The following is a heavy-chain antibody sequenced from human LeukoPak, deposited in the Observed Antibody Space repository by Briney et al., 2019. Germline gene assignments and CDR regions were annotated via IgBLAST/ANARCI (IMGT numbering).Heavy chain of an antibody. CDR3: AREDDSSGLGDY. CDR2: IIPIFGTA. CDR1: GGTFSSYA. D-gene: IGHD3-22*01. V-gene: IGHV1-69*13. Sequence: GASVKVSCKASGGTFSSYAISWVRQAPGQGLEWMGGIIPIFGTANYAQKFQGRVTITADESTSTAYMELSSLRSEDTAVYYCAREDDSSGLGDYWGQGTLVTVSS. J-gene: IGHJ4*02.